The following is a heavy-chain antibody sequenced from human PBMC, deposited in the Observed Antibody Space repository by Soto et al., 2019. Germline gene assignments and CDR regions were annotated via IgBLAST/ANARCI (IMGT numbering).Heavy chain of an antibody. J-gene: IGHJ6*02. CDR3: ARGNVDTAMVDYYYYGMDV. D-gene: IGHD5-18*01. V-gene: IGHV1-69*01. CDR2: IIPIFGTA. CDR1: GGTFSSYA. Sequence: QVQLVQSGAEVKKPGSSVKVSCKASGGTFSSYAISWVRQAPGQGLEWMGGIIPIFGTANYAQKFQGRVTITADESTSTAYMELSSLRSGDTAVYYCARGNVDTAMVDYYYYGMDVWGQGTTVTVSS.